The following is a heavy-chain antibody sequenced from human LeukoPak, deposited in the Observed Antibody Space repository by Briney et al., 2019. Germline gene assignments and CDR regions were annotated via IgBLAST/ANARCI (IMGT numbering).Heavy chain of an antibody. J-gene: IGHJ4*02. V-gene: IGHV5-51*01. CDR3: ARQMTSHYGVLTGYYYSDY. CDR1: GYSFTSYW. CDR2: IYPGDSDT. Sequence: GESLKISCKGSGYSFTSYWIGWVRQMPGKGLEWMGIIYPGDSDTRYSPSFQGQVTISADKSISTAYLQWSSLKASDSAMYYCARQMTSHYGVLTGYYYSDYWGQGTLVTVSS. D-gene: IGHD3-9*01.